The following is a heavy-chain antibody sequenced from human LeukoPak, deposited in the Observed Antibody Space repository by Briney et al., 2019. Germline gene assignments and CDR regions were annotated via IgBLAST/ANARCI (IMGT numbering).Heavy chain of an antibody. CDR1: GFTFSNYG. V-gene: IGHV3-30*18. J-gene: IGHJ4*02. D-gene: IGHD2-2*01. Sequence: GGPLRLSCAGAGFTFSNYGMHWVRQAPGKGLEWLAVISYEGRTMYYADSVKGRFTISRDNSRNMLFLQMNSLSPDDTAVYYCAKEGTAQISTWYDNWGQGTLVTVSS. CDR3: AKEGTAQISTWYDN. CDR2: ISYEGRTM.